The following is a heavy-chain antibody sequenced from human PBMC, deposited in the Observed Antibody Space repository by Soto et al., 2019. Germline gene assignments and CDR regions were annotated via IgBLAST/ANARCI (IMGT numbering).Heavy chain of an antibody. V-gene: IGHV3-23*01. J-gene: IGHJ4*02. D-gene: IGHD6-19*01. CDR2: ISGSGT. Sequence: GGSLRLSCAASGFTFTSYAMSWVRQAPGKGLEWVSTISGSGTYYADSVKGRFTISRDNSKNKLSLQMNSLRAEDTAVYYCARPPDAYNTGWSKVEYWGQGTLVTVSS. CDR1: GFTFTSYA. CDR3: ARPPDAYNTGWSKVEY.